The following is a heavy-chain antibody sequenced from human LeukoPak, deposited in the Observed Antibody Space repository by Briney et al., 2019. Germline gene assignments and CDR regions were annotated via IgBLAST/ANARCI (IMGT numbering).Heavy chain of an antibody. CDR3: AREWRYCSGGSCYQAFDY. J-gene: IGHJ4*02. CDR2: IYYSGST. D-gene: IGHD2-15*01. V-gene: IGHV4-59*01. Sequence: SETLSLTCAVYGGSFSGYYWSWIRQPPGKGLEWIGYIYYSGSTNYNPSLKSRVTISVDTSKNQFSLKLSSVTAADTAVYYCAREWRYCSGGSCYQAFDYWGQGTLVTVSS. CDR1: GGSFSGYY.